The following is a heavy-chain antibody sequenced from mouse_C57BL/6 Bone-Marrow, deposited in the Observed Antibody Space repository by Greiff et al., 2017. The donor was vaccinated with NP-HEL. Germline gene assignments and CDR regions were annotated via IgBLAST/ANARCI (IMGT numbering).Heavy chain of an antibody. CDR3: TTAIDTVEAQDYYAMDY. D-gene: IGHD1-1*01. Sequence: VQLKESGAELVRPGASVKLSCTASGFNIKDDYMHWVKQRPEQGLAWIGWIDPENGDTEYASTFQGTATITADTYSNTAYLQLSSLTSEVTSVYYCTTAIDTVEAQDYYAMDYWGQGTSVTVSS. V-gene: IGHV14-4*01. CDR2: IDPENGDT. CDR1: GFNIKDDY. J-gene: IGHJ4*01.